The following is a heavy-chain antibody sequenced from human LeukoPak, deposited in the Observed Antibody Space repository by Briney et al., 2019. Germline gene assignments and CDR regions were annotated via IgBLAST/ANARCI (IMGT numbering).Heavy chain of an antibody. CDR1: GFTFSSYA. D-gene: IGHD3-22*01. CDR2: ISGSGGST. CDR3: AKGYYDSSGLYDY. J-gene: IGHJ4*02. V-gene: IGHV3-23*01. Sequence: GGSLRLSCAASGFTFSSYAMSWVRQAPGKGLEWVSAISGSGGSTYYADSVKGRFTISRDNSKNTLYLQTNGLRAEDTAVYYCAKGYYDSSGLYDYWGQGTLVTVSS.